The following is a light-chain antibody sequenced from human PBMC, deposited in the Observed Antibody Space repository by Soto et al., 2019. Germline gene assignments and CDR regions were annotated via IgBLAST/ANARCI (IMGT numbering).Light chain of an antibody. CDR1: QSISSS. J-gene: IGKJ1*01. Sequence: DIQLTQSPSSLSPCVGEKVTITSRSSQSISSSLNWYQQKSGKAPNLLIYGVSRLQGGVRSRFSGSGSGTDFTLTISSLQPEDFATYYCQHSYSKWTFGQGTKVEIK. V-gene: IGKV1-39*01. CDR2: GVS. CDR3: QHSYSKWT.